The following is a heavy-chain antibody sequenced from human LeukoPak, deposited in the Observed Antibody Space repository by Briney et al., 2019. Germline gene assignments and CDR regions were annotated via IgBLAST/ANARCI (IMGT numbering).Heavy chain of an antibody. D-gene: IGHD3-22*01. CDR1: GGSISSSSYY. V-gene: IGHV4-39*07. CDR2: IHHGGNI. J-gene: IGHJ4*02. CDR3: ARGFSSGYGDY. Sequence: SETLSLTCNVSGGSISSSSYYWGWIRQSPGKGLEWIGSIHHGGNIYYNPSLKSRVTISVDTSKNQFSLKVSSVTAADTAVYFCARGFSSGYGDYWGQGIPVTVSS.